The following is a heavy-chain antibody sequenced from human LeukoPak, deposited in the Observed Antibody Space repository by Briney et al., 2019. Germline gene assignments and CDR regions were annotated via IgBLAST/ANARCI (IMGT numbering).Heavy chain of an antibody. Sequence: SETLSLTCTVSGGSISSSSYYWGWIRQPPGKGLEWIGSIYYSGSTYYNPSLKSRVTISVDTSKNQFSLKLSSVTAADTAVYYCARGTMIVVAPPAFDIWGQGTMVTVSS. V-gene: IGHV4-39*07. D-gene: IGHD3-22*01. CDR2: IYYSGST. CDR3: ARGTMIVVAPPAFDI. J-gene: IGHJ3*02. CDR1: GGSISSSSYY.